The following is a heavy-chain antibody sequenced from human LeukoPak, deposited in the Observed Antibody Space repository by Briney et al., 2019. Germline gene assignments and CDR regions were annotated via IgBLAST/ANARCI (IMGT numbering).Heavy chain of an antibody. V-gene: IGHV3-9*01. CDR3: AKDTGYYYDSSGSLQH. J-gene: IGHJ1*01. Sequence: GRSLRLSCAASGLTFDDYAMHWVRQAPGKGLEWVSGISWNSGSIGYADSVKGRFTISRDNAKNSLYLQMNSLRAEDTALYYCAKDTGYYYDSSGSLQHWGQGTLVTVSS. D-gene: IGHD3-22*01. CDR2: ISWNSGSI. CDR1: GLTFDDYA.